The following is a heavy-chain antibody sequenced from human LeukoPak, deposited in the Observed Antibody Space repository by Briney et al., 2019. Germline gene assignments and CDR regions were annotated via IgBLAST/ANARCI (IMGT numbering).Heavy chain of an antibody. V-gene: IGHV1-2*02. J-gene: IGHJ4*02. D-gene: IGHD5-24*01. CDR1: GYTFTSYA. CDR2: ITPSGGT. CDR3: ARDRYGDGFAHFDY. Sequence: ASVKVSCKASGYTFTSYAMHWVRQAPGQGLEWMGWITPSGGTNYPQKFQGRVAITRDTSITTAYMDLSRLTSDDTAVYYCARDRYGDGFAHFDYWGQGARDTLSS.